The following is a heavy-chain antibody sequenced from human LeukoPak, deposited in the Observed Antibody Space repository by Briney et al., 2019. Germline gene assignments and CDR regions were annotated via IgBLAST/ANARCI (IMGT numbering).Heavy chain of an antibody. V-gene: IGHV3-23*01. CDR3: CFGVLSSVFFDY. J-gene: IGHJ4*02. D-gene: IGHD3-3*01. Sequence: GGSLRLSCSASGFTFSDYALNRVRQARGKGLVWVSTINVGGATAYYADSVKGRFTTSRDTSKNTLYLYMNSLRAEDTALYYCCFGVLSSVFFDYWGQGTPVTVSS. CDR1: GFTFSDYA. CDR2: INVGGATA.